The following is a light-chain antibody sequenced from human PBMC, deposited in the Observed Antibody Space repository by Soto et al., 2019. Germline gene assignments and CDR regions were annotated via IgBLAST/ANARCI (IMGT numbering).Light chain of an antibody. CDR3: QQRSNWPT. CDR2: GAS. CDR1: QSVSSNY. V-gene: IGKV3D-20*02. Sequence: IVLTQSPGTLSLSPGERATLSCRAGQSVSSNYLAWYQQKPGQAPRLLIYGASNRATGIPARFSGSGSGTDFTLTISSLEPEDFAVYYCQQRSNWPTFGGGTKVDIK. J-gene: IGKJ4*01.